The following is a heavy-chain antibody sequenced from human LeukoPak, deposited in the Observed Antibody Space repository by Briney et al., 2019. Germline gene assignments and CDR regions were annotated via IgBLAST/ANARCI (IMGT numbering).Heavy chain of an antibody. D-gene: IGHD6-13*01. J-gene: IGHJ5*02. CDR1: GFTFSSYA. CDR2: ISGSGGST. CDR3: AKGGGSSWYGAVWFDP. V-gene: IGHV3-23*01. Sequence: PGGSLRLSCAAPGFTFSSYAMSWVRQAPGKGLKWVSAISGSGGSTYYADPVKGRFTISRDNSKNPLYLQMNSLRAEDTAVYYCAKGGGSSWYGAVWFDPWGQGTLVTVSS.